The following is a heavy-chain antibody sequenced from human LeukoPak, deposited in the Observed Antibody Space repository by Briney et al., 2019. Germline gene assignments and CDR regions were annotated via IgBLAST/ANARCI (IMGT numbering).Heavy chain of an antibody. V-gene: IGHV3-9*01. D-gene: IGHD6-13*01. CDR1: GFTFDDYA. CDR3: ARRYSSSWFKPFDL. J-gene: IGHJ3*01. CDR2: ISWKSGRI. Sequence: PGGSLRLSCAASGFTFDDYAMHWVRQAPGKGLEWVSGISWKSGRIGYADSVKGRFTISRDNAKNSLYLQMNSLRDEETAVYYCARRYSSSWFKPFDLWGQGTMVTVSS.